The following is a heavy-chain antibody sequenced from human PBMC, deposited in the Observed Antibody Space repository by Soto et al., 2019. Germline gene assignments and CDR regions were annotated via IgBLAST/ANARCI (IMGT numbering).Heavy chain of an antibody. CDR1: GGTFSSYA. Sequence: QVQLVQSGAEVRQPASSVKVSCKTSGGTFSSYAISWVRQAPGQGLEWMGGIVPIVDTSTYAQKFQGRVTITADESTSTVYRELSSLRSDDTAVYYCVRVVAIAGYPDNWGQGTLVTVSS. J-gene: IGHJ4*02. CDR3: VRVVAIAGYPDN. V-gene: IGHV1-69*12. CDR2: IVPIVDTS. D-gene: IGHD5-12*01.